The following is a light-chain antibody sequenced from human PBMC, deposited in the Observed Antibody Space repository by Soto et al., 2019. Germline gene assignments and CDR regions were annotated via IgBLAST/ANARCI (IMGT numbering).Light chain of an antibody. CDR1: QSISSW. J-gene: IGKJ1*01. V-gene: IGKV1-5*01. Sequence: DIQMTQSPSTLSASVGDRVTITCRASQSISSWLAWYQQKPGKAPKVLIYDASSLESGVPSRFSGSGSGTECTLTISGLQPDDVATYYCQQYNSYSRTLGQGTKVDIK. CDR2: DAS. CDR3: QQYNSYSRT.